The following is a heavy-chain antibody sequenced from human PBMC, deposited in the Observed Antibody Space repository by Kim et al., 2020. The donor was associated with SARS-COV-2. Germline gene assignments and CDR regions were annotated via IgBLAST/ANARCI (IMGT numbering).Heavy chain of an antibody. Sequence: ASVKVSCKASGYTFTGYYMHWVRQAPGQGLEWMGWINPNSGGTNYAQKFQGRVTMTRDTSISTAYMELSRLRSDDTAVYYCARDRRGSSWYTHYYYYGMDVWGQGTTVTVSS. CDR2: INPNSGGT. V-gene: IGHV1-2*02. D-gene: IGHD6-13*01. CDR1: GYTFTGYY. CDR3: ARDRRGSSWYTHYYYYGMDV. J-gene: IGHJ6*02.